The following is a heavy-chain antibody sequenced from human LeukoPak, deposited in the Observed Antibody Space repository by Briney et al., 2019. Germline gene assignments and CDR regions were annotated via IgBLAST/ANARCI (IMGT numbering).Heavy chain of an antibody. CDR2: IIPIFGTA. V-gene: IGHV1-69*05. J-gene: IGHJ4*02. Sequence: GASVKVSCKASGGTFSSYAISWVRQAPGQGLEWMGGIIPIFGTANYAQKFQGRVTITTDESTSTAYMELSSLRSEDTAVYYCASRSGYSGYDWGGFFDYWGQGTLVTASS. CDR3: ASRSGYSGYDWGGFFDY. CDR1: GGTFSSYA. D-gene: IGHD5-12*01.